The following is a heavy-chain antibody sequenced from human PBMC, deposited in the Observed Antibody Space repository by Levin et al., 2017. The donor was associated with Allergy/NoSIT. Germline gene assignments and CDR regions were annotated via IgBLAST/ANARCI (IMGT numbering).Heavy chain of an antibody. CDR1: GFTFSNSA. J-gene: IGHJ4*02. CDR2: ISSSGGHT. V-gene: IGHV3-23*01. Sequence: ETLSLTCAASGFTFSNSAMAWVRQAPGKGLKWVSSISSSGGHTYYADSVQGLFTSSRDNSKNTLFLQMSILRDEDTAVYYCAKYGVRDDAAVAERFDDWGQGTLVTVSS. D-gene: IGHD6-19*01. CDR3: AKYGVRDDAAVAERFDD.